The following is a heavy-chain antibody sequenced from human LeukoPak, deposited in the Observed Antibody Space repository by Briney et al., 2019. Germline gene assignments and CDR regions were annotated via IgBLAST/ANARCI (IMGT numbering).Heavy chain of an antibody. D-gene: IGHD2-2*01. V-gene: IGHV4-34*01. J-gene: IGHJ4*02. CDR1: GGSFSGYY. Sequence: SETLSLTCAVYGGSFSGYYWSWIRQPPGKGLEWIGEINQSGSTNYNPSLKSRVTISVDTSKNQFSLKVSSVTAADTAVYYCARRGDIVVVPAAIGFDYWGQGTLVTVSS. CDR2: INQSGST. CDR3: ARRGDIVVVPAAIGFDY.